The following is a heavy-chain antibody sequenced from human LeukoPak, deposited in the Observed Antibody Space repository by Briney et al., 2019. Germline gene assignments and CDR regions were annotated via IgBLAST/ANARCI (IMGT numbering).Heavy chain of an antibody. Sequence: SGPTLVNPTPTLTXTCTFSGFSLSTSGVGVAEIRQPPGKALEWLALIYWNDDNHYSPSLRSRLTINKDTSKNHVVLTMPNMDPVDTATYFCARDRMGIGFDPWGQGTLVTVSS. J-gene: IGHJ5*02. V-gene: IGHV2-5*01. CDR2: IYWNDDN. CDR1: GFSLSTSGVG. CDR3: ARDRMGIGFDP. D-gene: IGHD2-15*01.